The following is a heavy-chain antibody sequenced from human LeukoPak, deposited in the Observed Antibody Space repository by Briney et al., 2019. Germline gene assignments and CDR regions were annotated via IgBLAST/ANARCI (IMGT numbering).Heavy chain of an antibody. Sequence: PGRSLRLSCAASGFTFSSYAMHWVRQAPGKGLEWVAVISYDGSNKYYADSVKGRFTISRDNSKNTLYLQMNSLRAEDTAVYYCAREGADIVVVPAAIQQPNDAFDIWGQGTMVTVSS. CDR1: GFTFSSYA. V-gene: IGHV3-30-3*01. J-gene: IGHJ3*02. CDR3: AREGADIVVVPAAIQQPNDAFDI. CDR2: ISYDGSNK. D-gene: IGHD2-2*02.